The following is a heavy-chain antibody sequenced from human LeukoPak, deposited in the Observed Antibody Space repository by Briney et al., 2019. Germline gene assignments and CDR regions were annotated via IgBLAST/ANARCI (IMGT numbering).Heavy chain of an antibody. CDR2: VNHSGST. CDR1: GGSFRGYY. D-gene: IGHD3-3*01. Sequence: PSETLSLTCAVYGGSFRGYYWSWIRQPPGTGLEWIGEVNHSGSTNYNPSLKSRATISGDTSNNQFSLRLSSVTAADTAVYYCARGGNIWSGLSGRNWFDPWGQGTLVTVSS. J-gene: IGHJ5*02. CDR3: ARGGNIWSGLSGRNWFDP. V-gene: IGHV4-34*01.